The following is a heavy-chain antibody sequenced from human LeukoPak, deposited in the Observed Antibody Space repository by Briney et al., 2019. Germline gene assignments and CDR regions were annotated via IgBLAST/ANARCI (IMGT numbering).Heavy chain of an antibody. D-gene: IGHD4-23*01. Sequence: SETLSLTCTVSGGSISSYYWSWIRQPPGKGLEWIGYIYYSGSTNYNPSLKSRVTISVDTSKNQFSLKLSSVTAADPAVYYCARGVTTVVTPFWFDPWGQGTLVTVSS. J-gene: IGHJ5*02. V-gene: IGHV4-59*01. CDR1: GGSISSYY. CDR3: ARGVTTVVTPFWFDP. CDR2: IYYSGST.